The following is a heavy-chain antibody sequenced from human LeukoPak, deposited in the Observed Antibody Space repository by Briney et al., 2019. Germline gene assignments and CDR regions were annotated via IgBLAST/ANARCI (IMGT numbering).Heavy chain of an antibody. J-gene: IGHJ1*01. Sequence: GGSLRLSCAASGFSVSGKYMSWVRQAPGKGLEWVSVIYSGGSTYYADSVKGRFTISRDNAKNTLYLQMNSLRAEDTAVYFCLYGGYFQHWGQGTLVTVSS. CDR2: IYSGGST. CDR1: GFSVSGKY. D-gene: IGHD3-16*01. CDR3: LYGGYFQH. V-gene: IGHV3-66*01.